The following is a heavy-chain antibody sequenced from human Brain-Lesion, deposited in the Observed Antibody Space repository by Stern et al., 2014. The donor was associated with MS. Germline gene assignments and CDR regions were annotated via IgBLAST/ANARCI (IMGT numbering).Heavy chain of an antibody. Sequence: VQLVESGPGLVKPSETLSLTCTVSGGSINTNNYYWGWIRQPPGKGLEWIGNIYSSGSTFYSPSLKSRVTMSVDTSKNQVSLKRSSVTAADTAVYYCARTGDDFGDYSLSYWGQGTLVTVSS. D-gene: IGHD4-17*01. CDR2: IYSSGST. CDR1: GGSINTNNYY. J-gene: IGHJ4*02. V-gene: IGHV4-39*01. CDR3: ARTGDDFGDYSLSY.